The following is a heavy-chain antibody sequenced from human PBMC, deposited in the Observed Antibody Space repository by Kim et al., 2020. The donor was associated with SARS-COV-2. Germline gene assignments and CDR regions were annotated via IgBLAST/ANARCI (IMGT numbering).Heavy chain of an antibody. D-gene: IGHD1-26*01. J-gene: IGHJ6*03. CDR2: ISSSGSYI. V-gene: IGHV3-21*01. CDR1: GFTFSSYS. Sequence: GGSLRLSCAASGFTFSSYSMNWVRQAPGKGLEWVSSISSSGSYIYYADSVKGRFTISRDNAKNSLYLQVNSLRAEDTAVYYCARESYGPSYSGYYYYMDVWGKGTTVTVSS. CDR3: ARESYGPSYSGYYYYMDV.